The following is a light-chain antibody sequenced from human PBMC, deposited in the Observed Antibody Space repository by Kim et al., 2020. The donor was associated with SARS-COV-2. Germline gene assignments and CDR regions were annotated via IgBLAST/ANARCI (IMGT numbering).Light chain of an antibody. CDR1: KLGDKY. V-gene: IGLV3-1*01. CDR3: QAWDISTV. J-gene: IGLJ3*02. Sequence: SYGLTQPPSVSVSPGQTASITCSGDKLGDKYACWYQQKPGQSPVLVIYRDTERPSGIPERFSGSNSGNTATLTISGTQPMDEADYYCQAWDISTVFGGGT. CDR2: RDT.